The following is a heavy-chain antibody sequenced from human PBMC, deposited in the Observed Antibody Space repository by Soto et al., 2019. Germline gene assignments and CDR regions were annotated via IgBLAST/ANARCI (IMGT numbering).Heavy chain of an antibody. J-gene: IGHJ4*02. Sequence: QLQLQESGSGLVKPSQTLSLTCAVSGGSISSGGYSWSWIRQPPGKGLEWIGYIYHSGSTYYNPSLKRRATISVDRSMNQFSLKLSSLSAADTAMYSWARENNVLPGGYFDYWGQGTLVTVSS. CDR3: ARENNVLPGGYFDY. V-gene: IGHV4-30-2*01. D-gene: IGHD3-10*01. CDR1: GGSISSGGYS. CDR2: IYHSGST.